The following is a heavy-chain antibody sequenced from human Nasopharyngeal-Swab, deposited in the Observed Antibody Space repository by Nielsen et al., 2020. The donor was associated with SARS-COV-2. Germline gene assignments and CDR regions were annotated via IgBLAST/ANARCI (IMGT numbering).Heavy chain of an antibody. CDR3: ARDRANWDFDY. J-gene: IGHJ4*02. V-gene: IGHV3-11*04. CDR2: ISGSGGTI. D-gene: IGHD7-27*01. CDR1: GFTFSDYY. Sequence: GESLKISCAASGFTFSDYYMSWIRQAPGKGLEYISYISGSGGTIYYGDSMKGRFTISRDNAKNSLYLQMNSLRAEDTAVYCCARDRANWDFDYWGQGTLVTVSS.